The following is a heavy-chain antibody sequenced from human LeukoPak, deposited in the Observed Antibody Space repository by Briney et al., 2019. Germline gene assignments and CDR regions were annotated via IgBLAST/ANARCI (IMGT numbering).Heavy chain of an antibody. V-gene: IGHV3-53*04. CDR3: ARTSYYYDMDV. Sequence: GGSLKLSCVASGSNVTYNYMTWVRQAPGKGLEWVSLIDSGGTTYYADSPKGRFTISRHSPNNTLFLQVNNLRPEDTAVYYCARTSYYYDMDVWGPGTTVTVSS. CDR2: IDSGGTT. J-gene: IGHJ6*02. CDR1: GSNVTYNY.